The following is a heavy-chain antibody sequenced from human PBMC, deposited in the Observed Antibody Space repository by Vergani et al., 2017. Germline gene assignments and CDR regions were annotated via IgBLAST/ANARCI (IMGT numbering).Heavy chain of an antibody. D-gene: IGHD3-10*01. CDR1: GYSVGSGYY. Sequence: QVDLQESGPGLVRSSETLSLNCVVSGYSVGSGYYWGWIRQPPGRGREWIGCVHRNGNTYYTSSLRSRATISRDTSKNQFSLRLTSVTAADTAVYYCARQNPYGSAHVDVWGRGVLVTVSA. CDR2: VHRNGNT. V-gene: IGHV4-38-2*01. J-gene: IGHJ4*02. CDR3: ARQNPYGSAHVDV.